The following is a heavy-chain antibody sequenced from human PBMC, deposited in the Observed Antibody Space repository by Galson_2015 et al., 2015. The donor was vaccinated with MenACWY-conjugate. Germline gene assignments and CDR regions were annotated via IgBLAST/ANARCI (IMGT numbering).Heavy chain of an antibody. J-gene: IGHJ4*02. CDR1: GGTFRTYA. Sequence: SVKVSCKASGGTFRTYAFSWVRQAPGQGLEWMGRIVPILDLANSAQKFQGRLTITADKSSNTVFMDLRSLRSDDTAVYFCARARRSGSSLSPAQAIYYFDYWGLGTLVTVPS. V-gene: IGHV1-69*04. D-gene: IGHD5-12*01. CDR2: IVPILDLA. CDR3: ARARRSGSSLSPAQAIYYFDY.